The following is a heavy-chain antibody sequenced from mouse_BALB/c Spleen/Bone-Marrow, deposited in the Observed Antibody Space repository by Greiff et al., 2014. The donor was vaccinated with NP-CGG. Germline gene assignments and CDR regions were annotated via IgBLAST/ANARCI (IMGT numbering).Heavy chain of an antibody. CDR2: INPDSSTI. CDR3: ARNGYYGWIAY. Sequence: EVQLQESGGGLVQPGGSLKLSCVASGFDFSRYWMTWVRQAPGKGLEWIGEINPDSSTINYTPSLKDKFIISRDNAKNTLYLQMSKVRSDDTALYYCARNGYYGWIAYWGQGTLVTVSA. J-gene: IGHJ3*01. D-gene: IGHD2-3*01. V-gene: IGHV4-1*02. CDR1: GFDFSRYW.